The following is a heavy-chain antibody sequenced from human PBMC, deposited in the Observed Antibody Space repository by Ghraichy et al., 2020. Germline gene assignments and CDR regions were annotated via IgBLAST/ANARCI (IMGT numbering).Heavy chain of an antibody. Sequence: GESLNISCAASGFTFSSYWMSWVRQAPGKGLEWVANIKQDGSEKYYVDSVKGRFTISRDNAKNSLYLQMNSLRAEDTAVYYCARAISNIAVAGYYFDYWGQGTLVTVSS. D-gene: IGHD6-19*01. V-gene: IGHV3-7*01. J-gene: IGHJ4*02. CDR1: GFTFSSYW. CDR2: IKQDGSEK. CDR3: ARAISNIAVAGYYFDY.